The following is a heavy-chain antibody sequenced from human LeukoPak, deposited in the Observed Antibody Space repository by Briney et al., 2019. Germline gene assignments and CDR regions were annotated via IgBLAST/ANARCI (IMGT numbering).Heavy chain of an antibody. V-gene: IGHV3-30*18. CDR1: DFTFTSYG. CDR3: AKTGMLRRVGYLDV. Sequence: GGTLRLSCAASDFTFTSYGIQWVRQAPGKGLEWVAVIAYDGNNTYYGDSVRGRFTISRDNSKKMVYLEMNSLRVEDTAVYYCAKTGMLRRVGYLDVWGKGTAVIVSS. D-gene: IGHD1-1*01. J-gene: IGHJ6*04. CDR2: IAYDGNNT.